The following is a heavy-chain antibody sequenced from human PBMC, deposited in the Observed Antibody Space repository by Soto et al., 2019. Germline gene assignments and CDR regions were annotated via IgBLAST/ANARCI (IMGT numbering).Heavy chain of an antibody. CDR1: GGTFGSDA. CDR3: ARDRTDSGYYTNWLDP. D-gene: IGHD3-22*01. Sequence: SVKVSCKASGGTFGSDAITWVRQAPGQGLEWVGRIIPIFGTTNYARNLQGRVTISADKSTLTSYMELHSLTSDDTALYYCARDRTDSGYYTNWLDPWGQGTQVTAPQ. CDR2: IIPIFGTT. V-gene: IGHV1-69*06. J-gene: IGHJ5*02.